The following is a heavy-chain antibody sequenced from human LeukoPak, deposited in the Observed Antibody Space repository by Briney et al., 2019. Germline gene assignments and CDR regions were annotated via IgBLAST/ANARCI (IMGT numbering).Heavy chain of an antibody. CDR3: ARGDSSGWVYYYYMDV. D-gene: IGHD6-19*01. J-gene: IGHJ6*03. Sequence: GASVKVSCKASGGTFSSYAISWVRQAPGQGLEWMGGIIPIFGTANYAQKFQGRVTITADESTSTAYMELSSLRSEDTAVYYCARGDSSGWVYYYYMDVWGKWTTVTVSS. CDR2: IIPIFGTA. CDR1: GGTFSSYA. V-gene: IGHV1-69*13.